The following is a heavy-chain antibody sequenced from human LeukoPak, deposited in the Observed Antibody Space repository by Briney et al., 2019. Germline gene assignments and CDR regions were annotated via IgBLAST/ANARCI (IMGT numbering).Heavy chain of an antibody. J-gene: IGHJ4*02. Sequence: ASVKVSCKASGYTFTSYGISWVRQAPGQGLEWMGRINPNSGGTNYAQKFQGRVTMTRDTSISTAYMELSRLRSDDTAVYYCARQTMVRGVITPFDYWGQGTLVTVSS. CDR1: GYTFTSYG. CDR3: ARQTMVRGVITPFDY. D-gene: IGHD3-10*01. CDR2: INPNSGGT. V-gene: IGHV1-2*06.